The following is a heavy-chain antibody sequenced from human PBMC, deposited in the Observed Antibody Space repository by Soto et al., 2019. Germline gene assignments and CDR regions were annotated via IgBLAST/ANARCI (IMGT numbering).Heavy chain of an antibody. CDR3: AKTDRRILGSGYFRYYFDY. D-gene: IGHD3-3*01. CDR1: GFTFSSYA. V-gene: IGHV3-23*01. J-gene: IGHJ4*02. Sequence: EVQLLESGGGLVQPGGSLRLSCAASGFTFSSYAMSWVRQAPGKGLGCVSAISGSGGSTYYADAVQGRFTISRDNSKNTLYRQMNSLRAEDTAVYYCAKTDRRILGSGYFRYYFDYLGQGTLVTVSS. CDR2: ISGSGGST.